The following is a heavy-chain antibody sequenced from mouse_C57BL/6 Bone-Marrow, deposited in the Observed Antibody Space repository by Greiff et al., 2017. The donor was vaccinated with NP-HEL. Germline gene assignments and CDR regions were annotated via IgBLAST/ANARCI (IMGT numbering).Heavy chain of an antibody. Sequence: EVQLVESGTVLARPGASVKMSCKTSGYTFTSYWMHWVKQRPGQGLEWIGAIYPGNSDTSYNQKFKGKANLTAVTSASTAYLELSSLTKDDSAVYYCTRIPDYYGSSYVWYFDVWGTGTTVTVSS. CDR1: GYTFTSYW. V-gene: IGHV1-5*01. D-gene: IGHD1-1*01. CDR3: TRIPDYYGSSYVWYFDV. CDR2: IYPGNSDT. J-gene: IGHJ1*03.